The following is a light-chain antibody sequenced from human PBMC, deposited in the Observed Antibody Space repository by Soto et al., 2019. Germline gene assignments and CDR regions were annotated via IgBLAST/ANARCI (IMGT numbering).Light chain of an antibody. CDR1: QNINNN. CDR2: GAS. CDR3: QQYNNWPLT. J-gene: IGKJ4*01. Sequence: EIVMTQSPATLSVSPGERATLSCRASQNINNNLAWYQQKPGQGPRLLIYGASSRATGIPARFSGSGSGTAFTLTISSMQSEDFAIYYCQQYNNWPLTFGGGTKVEIK. V-gene: IGKV3-15*01.